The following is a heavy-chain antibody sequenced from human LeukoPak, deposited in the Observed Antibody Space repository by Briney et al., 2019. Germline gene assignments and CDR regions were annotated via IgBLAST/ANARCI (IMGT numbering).Heavy chain of an antibody. Sequence: GASVKVSCKASGYTFTGYYMHWVRQAPGQGLEWMGWINPNSGGTNYAQKFQGWVTMTRDTSISTACMELSRLRSDDTAVYYCARGSGASGIYGMDVWGQGTTVTVSS. CDR3: ARGSGASGIYGMDV. D-gene: IGHD3-10*01. V-gene: IGHV1-2*04. CDR1: GYTFTGYY. J-gene: IGHJ6*02. CDR2: INPNSGGT.